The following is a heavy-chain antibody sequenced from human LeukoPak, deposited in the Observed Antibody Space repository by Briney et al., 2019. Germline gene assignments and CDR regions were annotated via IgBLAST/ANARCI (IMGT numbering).Heavy chain of an antibody. J-gene: IGHJ2*01. Sequence: SETLSLTCTVSGGSISSYYWNWIRQPPGKGLEWIGFIYYTGSTNYNPSLKSRVTISLDTPKNQFSLRLNSVTAADTTVYYCARGYCSGGSCYYFDLWGRGTLVTVSS. V-gene: IGHV4-59*01. D-gene: IGHD2-15*01. CDR1: GGSISSYY. CDR2: IYYTGST. CDR3: ARGYCSGGSCYYFDL.